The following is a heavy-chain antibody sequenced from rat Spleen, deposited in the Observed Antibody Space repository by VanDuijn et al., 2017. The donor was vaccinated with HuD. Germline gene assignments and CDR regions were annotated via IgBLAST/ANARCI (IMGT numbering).Heavy chain of an antibody. Sequence: EVQLVESGGGLVQPGRSMKLSCAASGFTFSNYGMAWVRQAPKKGPEWVAYISYDGGSTYYRDPVKGRFTISRDNAKSTLYLQMDSLRSEDTATYYCTTGSSYPLMDAWGQGASVTVSS. V-gene: IGHV5-20*01. CDR1: GFTFSNYG. D-gene: IGHD1-2*01. CDR3: TTGSSYPLMDA. J-gene: IGHJ4*01. CDR2: ISYDGGST.